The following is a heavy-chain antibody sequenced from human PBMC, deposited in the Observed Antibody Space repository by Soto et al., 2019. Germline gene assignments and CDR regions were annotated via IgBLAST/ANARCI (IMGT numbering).Heavy chain of an antibody. Sequence: PSETLSLTCTVSGGSISSYYWSWIRQHAGKGLGWFGRSSTSGRTNYNPSLKSRVTMSVDTCKNQFSLKLSSVAAADTAAYYCGREKVATPGSWFNPWGQGTLVTI. CDR1: GGSISSYY. CDR2: SSTSGRT. CDR3: GREKVATPGSWFNP. D-gene: IGHD5-12*01. J-gene: IGHJ5*02. V-gene: IGHV4-4*07.